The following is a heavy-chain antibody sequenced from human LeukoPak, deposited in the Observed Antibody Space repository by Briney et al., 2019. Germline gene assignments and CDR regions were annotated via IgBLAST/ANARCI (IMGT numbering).Heavy chain of an antibody. J-gene: IGHJ4*02. CDR3: AREGNRGFVVVIATTRAYFDY. D-gene: IGHD2-15*01. CDR2: IYASGRT. CDR1: GGSISSGGYS. Sequence: SQTLSLTCTVPGGSISSGGYSWTWIRQPAGKGLEWIGRIYASGRTNYNPSLKSRVTTSVDKSQNQFSLNLSSVTAADTAVYYCAREGNRGFVVVIATTRAYFDYWGQGTPVTVSS. V-gene: IGHV4-61*02.